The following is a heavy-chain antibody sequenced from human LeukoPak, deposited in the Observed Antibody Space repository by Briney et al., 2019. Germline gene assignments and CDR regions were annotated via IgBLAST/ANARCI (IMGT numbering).Heavy chain of an antibody. CDR3: GRDVGP. Sequence: GGSLRLSCGASGFIVSNNYLHWVRQASGKGLEWVSVIYSGGTTYYANSVKGRFTISRDSSKNTMYLQLISLRVEDTAMYYCGRDVGPWGKGTLVTVSS. CDR2: IYSGGTT. J-gene: IGHJ5*02. CDR1: GFIVSNNY. V-gene: IGHV3-53*01.